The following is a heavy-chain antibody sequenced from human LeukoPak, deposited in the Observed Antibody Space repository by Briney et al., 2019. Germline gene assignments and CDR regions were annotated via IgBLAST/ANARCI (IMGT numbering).Heavy chain of an antibody. V-gene: IGHV4-39*01. CDR2: IYYSGST. CDR3: ARHITDAFDI. D-gene: IGHD1-14*01. CDR1: GGSINSRAYS. J-gene: IGHJ3*02. Sequence: SETLSLTCSVSGGSINSRAYSWGWLRQPPGKGLEWIGSIYYSGSTYYNPSLKSRVTISEDTSKNQFSLKLSSVTAADTAVYYCARHITDAFDIWGQGTMVTVSS.